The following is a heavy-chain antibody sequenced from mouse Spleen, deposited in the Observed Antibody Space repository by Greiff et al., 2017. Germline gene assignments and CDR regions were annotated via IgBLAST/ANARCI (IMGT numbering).Heavy chain of an antibody. J-gene: IGHJ2*01. CDR3: ARLITTAFDY. V-gene: IGHV5-6*01. CDR1: GFTFSSYG. CDR2: ISSGGSYT. D-gene: IGHD1-2*01. Sequence: DVHLVESGGDLVKPGGSLKLSCAASGFTFSSYGMSWVRQTPDKRLEWVATISSGGSYTYYPDSVKGRFTISRDNAKNTLYLQMSSLKSEDTAMYYCARLITTAFDYWGQGTTLTVSS.